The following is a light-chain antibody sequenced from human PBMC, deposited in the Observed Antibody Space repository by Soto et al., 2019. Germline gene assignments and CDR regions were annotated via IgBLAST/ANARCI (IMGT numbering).Light chain of an antibody. Sequence: EVVLPQSPVTLSLSPGERATLSCRASQSVSSYLAWYQQKPGQAPRLLIYDISNRATGIPARFSGSGSGTDFTLTISSLEPDDFAVYYCQQRNDWQVTFGQGTRLEIK. CDR2: DIS. CDR3: QQRNDWQVT. CDR1: QSVSSY. J-gene: IGKJ5*01. V-gene: IGKV3-11*01.